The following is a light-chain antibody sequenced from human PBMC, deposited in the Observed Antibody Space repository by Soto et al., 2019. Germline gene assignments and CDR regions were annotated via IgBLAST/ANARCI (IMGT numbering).Light chain of an antibody. CDR2: EVS. Sequence: SVLTQPRSASGSPGQSVTISCTGTSSDVGGYNYVSWYQQHPGKAPKLMIYEVSKRPSGVPDRFSGSKSGNTASLTVSGLQAEDEADYYCSSYAGSNNPVVFGGGTKVTVL. V-gene: IGLV2-8*01. J-gene: IGLJ2*01. CDR3: SSYAGSNNPVV. CDR1: SSDVGGYNY.